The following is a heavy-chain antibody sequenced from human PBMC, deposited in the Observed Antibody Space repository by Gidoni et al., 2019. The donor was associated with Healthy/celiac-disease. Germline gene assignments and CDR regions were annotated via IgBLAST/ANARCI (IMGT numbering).Heavy chain of an antibody. CDR1: GGTFSSYA. J-gene: IGHJ6*02. D-gene: IGHD6-19*01. CDR3: ARDRIAVAGTSYYYYGMDV. V-gene: IGHV1-69*01. CDR2: IIPIFGTA. Sequence: QVQLVQSGAEVKKPGSSVKVSCKASGGTFSSYAISWVRQAPGQGLEWMGGIIPIFGTANYAQKFQGRVTITADESTSTAYMELSSLRSEDTAVYYCARDRIAVAGTSYYYYGMDVWGQGTTVTVSS.